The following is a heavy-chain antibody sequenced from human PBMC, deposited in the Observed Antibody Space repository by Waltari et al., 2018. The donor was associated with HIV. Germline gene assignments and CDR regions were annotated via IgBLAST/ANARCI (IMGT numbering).Heavy chain of an antibody. Sequence: EVQLVESGGGLVQPGGSLKLSCAASGFSFSGYVMHWVRQASGKGLVLVGRIGAKPNSYATEDAESVKGRFPISRDDSKSTAYLQMNSLKTEDTAVYYCTKSVGDSDRGWFDPWCQGTLVTVSS. CDR1: GFSFSGYV. D-gene: IGHD3-10*01. V-gene: IGHV3-73*01. J-gene: IGHJ5*02. CDR3: TKSVGDSDRGWFDP. CDR2: IGAKPNSYAT.